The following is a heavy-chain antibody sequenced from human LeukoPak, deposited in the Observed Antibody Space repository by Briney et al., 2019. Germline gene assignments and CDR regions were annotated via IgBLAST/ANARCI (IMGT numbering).Heavy chain of an antibody. J-gene: IGHJ4*02. CDR3: ARPDDSESFYRANHY. CDR1: GFSFNSYP. D-gene: IGHD3-10*01. V-gene: IGHV3-30*04. CDR2: ISNDGNNK. Sequence: PGRSLRLSCAASGFSFNSYPMHWVRQAPGKGLEWVAVISNDGNNKYYADSVKGRFTISRDNSNNTLSLQMNGLRVEVTAVYYCARPDDSESFYRANHYWGRGTLVTVS.